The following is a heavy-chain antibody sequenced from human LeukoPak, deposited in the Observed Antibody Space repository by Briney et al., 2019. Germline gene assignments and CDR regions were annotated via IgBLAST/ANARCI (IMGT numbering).Heavy chain of an antibody. Sequence: GGSLRLSCAPSGFTFTRYWMHWLPPAPGKGLVWVSRSNSDGSSTSYADFVKGRFTISRDNAKNTLYLQMNSLRAEDTAVYYCARGRFWSGYDAFDIWGQGTMVTVSS. V-gene: IGHV3-74*01. J-gene: IGHJ3*02. CDR1: GFTFTRYW. CDR3: ARGRFWSGYDAFDI. D-gene: IGHD3-3*01. CDR2: SNSDGSST.